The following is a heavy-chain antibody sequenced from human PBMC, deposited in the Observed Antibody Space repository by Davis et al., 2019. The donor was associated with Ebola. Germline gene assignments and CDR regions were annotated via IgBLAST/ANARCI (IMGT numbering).Heavy chain of an antibody. CDR1: GFILTNYA. CDR3: ARGGYCISTSCYVPWFDP. CDR2: VHGGNGNT. Sequence: AASVKVSCKASGFILTNYAIHWVRQAPGQRLEWMGWVHGGNGNTKYSQRFQGRVTITTHTSASTAYMELSSLRSEDTAVYYCARGGYCISTSCYVPWFDPWGQGTLVTVSS. D-gene: IGHD2-2*01. V-gene: IGHV1-3*01. J-gene: IGHJ5*02.